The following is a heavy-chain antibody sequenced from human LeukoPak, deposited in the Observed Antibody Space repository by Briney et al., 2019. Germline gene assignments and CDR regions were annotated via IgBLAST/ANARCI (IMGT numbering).Heavy chain of an antibody. V-gene: IGHV4-59*01. J-gene: IGHJ4*02. Sequence: SETLSLTCTVSGGSISSYYWSWIRQPPGKGLEWIEYIYYSGSTNYNPSLKSRVTISVDTSKNQFSLKLSSVTAADTAVYYCARGGVLRYFDWLLYPPAHDYWGQGTLVTVSS. CDR2: IYYSGST. D-gene: IGHD3-9*01. CDR1: GGSISSYY. CDR3: ARGGVLRYFDWLLYPPAHDY.